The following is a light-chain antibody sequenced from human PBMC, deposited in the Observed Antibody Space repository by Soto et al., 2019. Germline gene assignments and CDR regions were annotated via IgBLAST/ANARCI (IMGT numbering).Light chain of an antibody. V-gene: IGKV3-20*01. J-gene: IGKJ3*01. Sequence: EIVLTQSPGTLSLSPGERATLSCRATQSVNSRQLAWYQQKPGRAPRLLIFDASRRAAVLPDRFSGSGSGTDFTLTIRRLEPEDFAVYFCQQYGSSVFTFGPGTTVHIK. CDR1: QSVNSRQ. CDR2: DAS. CDR3: QQYGSSVFT.